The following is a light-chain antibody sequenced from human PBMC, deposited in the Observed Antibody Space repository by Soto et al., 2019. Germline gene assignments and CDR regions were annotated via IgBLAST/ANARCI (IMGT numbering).Light chain of an antibody. CDR3: SSYTSSSPLV. Sequence: QSALTQPASVSGSPGQSITISCTGTSSDVGGYNYVSWYQQHPGKAPKLMIYEVSNRPSGVSNRFSGSKSGNTASLTIAGLQAGDEADYYCSSYTSSSPLVFGTGTKRTVL. CDR1: SSDVGGYNY. V-gene: IGLV2-14*01. J-gene: IGLJ1*01. CDR2: EVS.